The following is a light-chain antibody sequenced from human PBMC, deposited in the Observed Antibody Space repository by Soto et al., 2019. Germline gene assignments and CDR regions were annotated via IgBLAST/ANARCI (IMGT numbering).Light chain of an antibody. V-gene: IGKV1-5*01. CDR1: QSISSW. Sequence: DIQMTQSPSTLSASVGDRVTITCRASQSISSWLAWYQQKPGKAPKLLIYDASSLTGGVPSRFSGSGSGSEFTLTISSLQPDDFATYHCQQYNSYSTFGQGTKVEI. J-gene: IGKJ1*01. CDR3: QQYNSYST. CDR2: DAS.